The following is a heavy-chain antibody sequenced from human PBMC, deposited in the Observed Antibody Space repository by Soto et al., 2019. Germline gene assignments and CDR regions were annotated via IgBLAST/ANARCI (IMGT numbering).Heavy chain of an antibody. CDR1: GFSFSKLW. Sequence: GGSLRLSCAASGFSFSKLWMSWVRQTPGKGLEWVANIRQDGSEKNYVDSVKGRFTISRDNGRNSLYLQMNSLRVEDTAVYYFTSRYLEHCLNSGCSAPYDYWGQGALVTVS. V-gene: IGHV3-7*05. CDR3: TSRYLEHCLNSGCSAPYDY. J-gene: IGHJ4*02. CDR2: IRQDGSEK. D-gene: IGHD5-12*01.